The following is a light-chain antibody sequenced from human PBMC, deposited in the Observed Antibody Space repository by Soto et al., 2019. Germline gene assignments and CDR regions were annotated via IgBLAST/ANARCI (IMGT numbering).Light chain of an antibody. CDR2: AAF. V-gene: IGKV1-39*01. Sequence: DIQITQSPSSLSASVGDRVTITCRASQSIINYLNWYHQKPGKAPKLLIYAAFRLQSGVPSRFSGSGSGTDFTLTISSLQPEDFATYYCQQSYTTPWTFGQGTKVEIK. CDR1: QSIINY. CDR3: QQSYTTPWT. J-gene: IGKJ1*01.